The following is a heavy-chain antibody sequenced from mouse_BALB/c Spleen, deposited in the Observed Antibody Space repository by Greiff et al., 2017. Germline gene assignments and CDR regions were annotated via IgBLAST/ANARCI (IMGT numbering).Heavy chain of an antibody. CDR2: INPYNDGT. CDR3: ARGDARWLLQY. V-gene: IGHV1-14*01. Sequence: LVESGPELVKPGASVKMSCKASGYTFTSYVMHWVKQKPGQGLEWIGYINPYNDGTKYNEKFKGKATLTSDKSSSTAYMELSSLTSEDSAVYYCARGDARWLLQYWGQGTTLTVSS. D-gene: IGHD2-3*01. J-gene: IGHJ2*01. CDR1: GYTFTSYV.